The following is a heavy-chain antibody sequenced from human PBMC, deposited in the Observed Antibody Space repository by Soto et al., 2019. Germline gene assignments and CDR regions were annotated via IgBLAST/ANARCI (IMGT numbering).Heavy chain of an antibody. CDR1: GGSISSGGYS. Sequence: SETLSLTCAVSGGSISSGGYSWSWIRQPPGKGLEWIGYIYHSGSTYYDPSLKSRVTISVDRSKNQFSLKLSSVTAADTAVYYCASIIAARPHDAFDIWGQGTMVTVS. V-gene: IGHV4-30-2*01. D-gene: IGHD6-6*01. CDR3: ASIIAARPHDAFDI. CDR2: IYHSGST. J-gene: IGHJ3*02.